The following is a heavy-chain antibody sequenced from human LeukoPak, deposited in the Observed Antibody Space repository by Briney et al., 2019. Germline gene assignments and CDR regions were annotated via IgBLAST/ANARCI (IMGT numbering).Heavy chain of an antibody. D-gene: IGHD6-19*01. CDR3: ARGPFQQWLVHY. CDR1: GGTFSSYA. V-gene: IGHV1-69*05. CDR2: IIPIFGTA. J-gene: IGHJ4*02. Sequence: SVKVSCKASGGTFSSYAISWVRQAPGQGLEWMGRIIPIFGTANYAQKFQGRVTITTDESTSTAYMELSSLRSEDAAVYYCARGPFQQWLVHYWGQGTLVTVSS.